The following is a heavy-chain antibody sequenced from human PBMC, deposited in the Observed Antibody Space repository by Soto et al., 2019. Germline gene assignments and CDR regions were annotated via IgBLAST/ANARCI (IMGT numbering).Heavy chain of an antibody. V-gene: IGHV3-30-3*01. CDR1: GFTFSSYA. CDR2: ISYDGSNK. J-gene: IGHJ3*02. Sequence: QVQLVESGGGVVQPGRSLRLSCAASGFTFSSYAMHWVRQAPGKGLEWVAVISYDGSNKYYADSVKGRFTISRDNSKNTLYLQMNSLRAEDTAVYYCARGGYSGSYYDAFDIWGQGTMVTVSS. CDR3: ARGGYSGSYYDAFDI. D-gene: IGHD1-26*01.